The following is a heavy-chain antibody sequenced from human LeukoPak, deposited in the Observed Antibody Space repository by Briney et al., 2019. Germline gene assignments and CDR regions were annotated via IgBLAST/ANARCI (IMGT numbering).Heavy chain of an antibody. J-gene: IGHJ4*02. CDR1: GGSISSYY. D-gene: IGHD6-19*01. CDR2: IYYSGST. Sequence: SETLSLTCTVSGGSISSYYWSWIRQPPGKGLEWIGYIYYSGSTNYNPSLKSRVTIPVDTSKNQFSLKLSSVTAADTAVYYCARHGYSSGRIDYWGQGTLVTVSS. CDR3: ARHGYSSGRIDY. V-gene: IGHV4-59*08.